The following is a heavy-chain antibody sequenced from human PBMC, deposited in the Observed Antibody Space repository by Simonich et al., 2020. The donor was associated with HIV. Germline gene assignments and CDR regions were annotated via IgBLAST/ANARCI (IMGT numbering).Heavy chain of an antibody. CDR1: GFTFSSYE. D-gene: IGHD7-27*01. CDR3: ATDNTNWGSIGWYFDL. V-gene: IGHV3-48*03. J-gene: IGHJ2*01. Sequence: EVQLVESGGGLVQPGGSLRLSCAASGFTFSSYEMNWVRQAPGKGLEWVSYMSSSDSTIYYADSVKGRFTSSRDNAKNSLYLQMNSLRAEDTAVYFCATDNTNWGSIGWYFDLWGRGTLVTVSS. CDR2: MSSSDSTI.